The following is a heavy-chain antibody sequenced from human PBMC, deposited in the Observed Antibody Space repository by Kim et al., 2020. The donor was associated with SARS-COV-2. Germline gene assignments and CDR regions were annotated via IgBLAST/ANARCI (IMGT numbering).Heavy chain of an antibody. CDR3: ARANWNYFDY. CDR2: ST. D-gene: IGHD1-20*01. V-gene: IGHV4-30-2*01. J-gene: IGHJ4*02. Sequence: STYYNPSLKSRVTISGDRSKNQFSLKLSSVTAADTAVYYCARANWNYFDYWGQGTLVTVSS.